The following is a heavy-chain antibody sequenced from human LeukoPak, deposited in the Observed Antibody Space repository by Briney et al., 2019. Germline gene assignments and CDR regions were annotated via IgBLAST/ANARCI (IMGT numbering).Heavy chain of an antibody. D-gene: IGHD2-2*01. CDR3: AKAEGYCSSTSCYEDY. Sequence: GGSLRLSCAASGFTFSSYAMSWLRQAPGKGLEWVSAISVSGGSTYYAYSVKGRFTISRDNSKNTLYLQMNSLRAEDTAVYYCAKAEGYCSSTSCYEDYWGQGTLVTVSS. J-gene: IGHJ4*02. V-gene: IGHV3-23*01. CDR1: GFTFSSYA. CDR2: ISVSGGST.